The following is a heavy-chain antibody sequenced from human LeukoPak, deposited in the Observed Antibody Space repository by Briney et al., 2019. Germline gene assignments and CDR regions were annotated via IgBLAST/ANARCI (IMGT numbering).Heavy chain of an antibody. Sequence: SETLSLTCTVSGGSVNSGRYYWTWIRQPVGKGLEWIGRLYTNDNTNYNPSLESRVSISLDTSKSQFYLQLTSVTAADTAVYFCARGVVTDDYYMDVWGKGTTVTVSS. CDR3: ARGVVTDDYYMDV. CDR1: GGSVNSGRYY. D-gene: IGHD2-21*02. V-gene: IGHV4-61*02. J-gene: IGHJ6*03. CDR2: LYTNDNT.